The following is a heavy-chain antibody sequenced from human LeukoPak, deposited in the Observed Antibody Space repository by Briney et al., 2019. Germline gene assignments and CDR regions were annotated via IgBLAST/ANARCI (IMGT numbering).Heavy chain of an antibody. Sequence: SETLSLTCTVPGDSVTSGTFYWAWLRQPPGKGLEWIATVYYTGSTYYNPSLKSRVTISIDTSKNQFSLTLRSVVAPDTALYYCARHSGSGSLSRPFDPWGQGTLVSVSS. J-gene: IGHJ5*02. CDR1: GDSVTSGTFY. CDR3: ARHSGSGSLSRPFDP. V-gene: IGHV4-39*01. CDR2: VYYTGST. D-gene: IGHD3-10*01.